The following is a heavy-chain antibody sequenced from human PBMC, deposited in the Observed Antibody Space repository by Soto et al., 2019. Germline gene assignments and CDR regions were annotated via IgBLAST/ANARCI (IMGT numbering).Heavy chain of an antibody. V-gene: IGHV1-69*13. J-gene: IGHJ6*02. Sequence: VASVKVSCKASGGTFSSYAISWVRQAPGQGLEWMGGIIPIFGTANYAQKFQGRVTITADESTSTAYMELSSLRSEDTAVYYCARDSPALGDYSLSYYYYGMDVWGQGTTVTVSS. CDR1: GGTFSSYA. CDR3: ARDSPALGDYSLSYYYYGMDV. D-gene: IGHD4-4*01. CDR2: IIPIFGTA.